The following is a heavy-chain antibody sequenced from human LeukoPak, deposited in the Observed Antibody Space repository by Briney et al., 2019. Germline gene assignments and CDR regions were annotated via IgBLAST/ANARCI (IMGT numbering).Heavy chain of an antibody. CDR2: IKPSGGST. D-gene: IGHD2/OR15-2a*01. CDR3: AREVPENFNFDY. J-gene: IGHJ4*02. V-gene: IGHV1-46*01. CDR1: GYTFTSYY. Sequence: ASVKVSCKASGYTFTSYYTHWVRQAPGQGLKWMGIIKPSGGSTLYAQKFQGRVTVTSDMSTSTVYVELRSLRSEDTAVYYCAREVPENFNFDYWGQGTLVTVSS.